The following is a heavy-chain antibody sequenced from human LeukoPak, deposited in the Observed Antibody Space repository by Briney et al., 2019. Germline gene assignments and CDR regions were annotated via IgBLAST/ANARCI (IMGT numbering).Heavy chain of an antibody. D-gene: IGHD6-6*01. CDR3: ARDISSSNGPLNWFDP. Sequence: ASVKASCKASGYTFSSYYMHWVRQAPGQGLEWVGWINPNSGGTNYAQKFQGRVTMTRDTSITTVYMELSRLKSDDTAVYYCARDISSSNGPLNWFDPWGQGTLVTVSS. CDR1: GYTFSSYY. J-gene: IGHJ5*02. CDR2: INPNSGGT. V-gene: IGHV1-2*02.